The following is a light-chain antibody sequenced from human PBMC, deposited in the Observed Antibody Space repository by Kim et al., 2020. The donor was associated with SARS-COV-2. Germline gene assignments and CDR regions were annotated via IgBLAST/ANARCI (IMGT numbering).Light chain of an antibody. Sequence: SVSPGERTTLSRRASQTIDNNLAWFQQKPGQAPRLFSYGASTRAPGIPARFSGSGSGTEFTLTISSLQSEDVAVYYCQHYHKWPHSFGQGTKLEI. CDR2: GAS. CDR1: QTIDNN. CDR3: QHYHKWPHS. V-gene: IGKV3-15*01. J-gene: IGKJ2*03.